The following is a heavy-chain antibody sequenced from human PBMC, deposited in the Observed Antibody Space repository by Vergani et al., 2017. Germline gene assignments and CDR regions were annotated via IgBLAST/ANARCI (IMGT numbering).Heavy chain of an antibody. CDR2: IYDSGDT. Sequence: QVKLQESGPGLLKPSQTLSLTCTVSGESMNTYYWTWIRQPPGKGLEWIGYIYDSGDTKYNHSLKSRVTMSLDTSKNQFSLNLYSVTAADTAVYYCARGALWWLRQIDSWGQGTLVTVSS. CDR1: GESMNTYY. CDR3: ARGALWWLRQIDS. J-gene: IGHJ4*02. V-gene: IGHV4-59*01. D-gene: IGHD2-21*01.